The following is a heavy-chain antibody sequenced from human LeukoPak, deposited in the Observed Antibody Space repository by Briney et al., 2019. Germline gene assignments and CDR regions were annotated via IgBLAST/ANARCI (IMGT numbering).Heavy chain of an antibody. Sequence: DPGRSLRLSCAASGFTFSSYAMPWVRQAPGKGLEWVAVISYDGSNKYYADSVKGRFTISRDNSKNTLYLQMNSLRAEDTAVYYCARSKLNYYDSSVWYFDYWGQGTLVTVSS. CDR2: ISYDGSNK. J-gene: IGHJ4*02. CDR1: GFTFSSYA. V-gene: IGHV3-30-3*01. CDR3: ARSKLNYYDSSVWYFDY. D-gene: IGHD3-22*01.